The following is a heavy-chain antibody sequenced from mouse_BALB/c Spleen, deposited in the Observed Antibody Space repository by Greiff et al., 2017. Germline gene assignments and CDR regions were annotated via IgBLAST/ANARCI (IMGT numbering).Heavy chain of an antibody. CDR1: GFTFTGYD. D-gene: IGHD1-1*02. V-gene: IGHV5-6*01. Sequence: EVQLLESGGDLVKPGGSLKLSCAASGFTFTGYDMSWVRQTPDKRLEWVATISSGGSYTYYPDSVKGRFTISRDNAKNTLYLQMSSLTSEDTAMYYCASSMGARVMDYWGQGTSVTVSS. CDR2: ISSGGSYT. J-gene: IGHJ4*01. CDR3: ASSMGARVMDY.